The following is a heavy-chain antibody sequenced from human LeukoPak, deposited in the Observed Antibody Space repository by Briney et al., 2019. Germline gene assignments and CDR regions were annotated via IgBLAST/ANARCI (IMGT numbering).Heavy chain of an antibody. CDR2: ISDTGNT. CDR3: ARDVLGYYYDSGIDY. D-gene: IGHD3-22*01. J-gene: IGHJ4*02. Sequence: GGSLRLSCAASGFTLSSYAMSWVRQAPGKGLEWVSAISDTGNTYHADSVKGRFTISRDNAKNSLYLQMNSLRAEDTAVYYCARDVLGYYYDSGIDYWGQGTLVTVSS. CDR1: GFTLSSYA. V-gene: IGHV3-23*01.